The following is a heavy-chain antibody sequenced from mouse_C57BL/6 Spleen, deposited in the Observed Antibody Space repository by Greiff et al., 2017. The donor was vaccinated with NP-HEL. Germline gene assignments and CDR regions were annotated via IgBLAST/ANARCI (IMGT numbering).Heavy chain of an antibody. D-gene: IGHD1-1*01. V-gene: IGHV5-9-1*02. CDR2: ISSGGDYI. J-gene: IGHJ1*03. CDR1: GFTFSSYA. Sequence: EVQVVESGEGLVKPGGSLKLSCAASGFTFSSYAMSWVRQTPEKRLEWVAYISSGGDYIYYADTVKGRFTISRDNARNTLYLQMSSLKSEDTAMYYCTRDRGSRGYFDVWGTGTTVTVSS. CDR3: TRDRGSRGYFDV.